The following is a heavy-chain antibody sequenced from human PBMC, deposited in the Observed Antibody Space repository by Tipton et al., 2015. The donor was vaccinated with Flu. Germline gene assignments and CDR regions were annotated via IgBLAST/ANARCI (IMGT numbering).Heavy chain of an antibody. CDR3: AGYSYGSGFDY. D-gene: IGHD5-18*01. CDR2: IYHSGTT. J-gene: IGHJ4*02. Sequence: TLSFTCTVSGDSIKGYNWWSWVRQPPGKGLEWIGEIYHSGTTNYKSSLESRVTMSVDKSKNQFSLKLSSVTAADTAVYYCAGYSYGSGFDYWGQGTLVTVSS. V-gene: IGHV4-4*02. CDR1: GDSIKGYNW.